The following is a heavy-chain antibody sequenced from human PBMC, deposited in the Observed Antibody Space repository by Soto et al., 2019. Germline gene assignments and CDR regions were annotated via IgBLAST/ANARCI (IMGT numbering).Heavy chain of an antibody. CDR3: ARQGENYYGAGSYYTFNWFDP. Sequence: SETLSLTCTVSGGSISSSSYYWGWIRQPPGKGLEWIGSIYYGGSTFYNPSLKSRATISVDRSKNQFSLKLSSVTAADTAVYYCARQGENYYGAGSYYTFNWFDPWGQGTPVTVSS. CDR1: GGSISSSSYY. V-gene: IGHV4-39*01. D-gene: IGHD3-10*01. CDR2: IYYGGST. J-gene: IGHJ5*02.